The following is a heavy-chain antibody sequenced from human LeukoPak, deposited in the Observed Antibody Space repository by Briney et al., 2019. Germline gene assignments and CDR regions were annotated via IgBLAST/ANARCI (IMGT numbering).Heavy chain of an antibody. CDR1: GGSISSYY. CDR2: IYYSGST. Sequence: SETLSLTCTVSGGSISSYYWSWIRQPPGKGLEWIGYIYYSGSTNYNPSLKSRVTISVDTSKNQFSLKLSSVTAADTAVYYCARDGDYDFWSGLFDYWGQGTLVTVSS. D-gene: IGHD3-3*01. CDR3: ARDGDYDFWSGLFDY. V-gene: IGHV4-59*12. J-gene: IGHJ4*02.